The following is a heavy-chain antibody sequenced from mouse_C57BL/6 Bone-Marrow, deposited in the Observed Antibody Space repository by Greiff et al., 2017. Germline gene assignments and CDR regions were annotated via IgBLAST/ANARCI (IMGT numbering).Heavy chain of an antibody. J-gene: IGHJ1*03. D-gene: IGHD1-1*01. Sequence: EVKLVESGGGLVKPGGSLKLSCAASGFTFSSYTMSWVRQTPEKRLEWVATISGGGGNTYYPDSVKGRCTISRDNAKNTLSLQMSRLRSEDTALYYCARHGFITTVVPYWYFDVWGTGTTVTVSS. CDR3: ARHGFITTVVPYWYFDV. CDR2: ISGGGGNT. V-gene: IGHV5-9*01. CDR1: GFTFSSYT.